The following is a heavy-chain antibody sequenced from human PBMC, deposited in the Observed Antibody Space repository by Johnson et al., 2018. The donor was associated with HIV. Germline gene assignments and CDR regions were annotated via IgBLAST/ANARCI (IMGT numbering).Heavy chain of an antibody. D-gene: IGHD3-16*01. CDR2: IYSGGST. J-gene: IGHJ3*02. CDR1: GFTVSSNY. V-gene: IGHV3-66*01. CDR3: ARDLSEGERGHAFEI. Sequence: VQLVESGGGLVQPGGSLRLSCAASGFTVSSNYMSWVRQAPGKGLEWVSVIYSGGSTYYADSVKGRFTISRDNSKNTLYLQMNSLRAEDTAVYYCARDLSEGERGHAFEIWGQGTMVTVSS.